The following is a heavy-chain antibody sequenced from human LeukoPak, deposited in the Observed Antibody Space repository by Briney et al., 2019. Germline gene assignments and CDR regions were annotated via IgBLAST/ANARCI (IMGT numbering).Heavy chain of an antibody. CDR2: IIPIFGTA. CDR3: ARGYGSGSTVHYYYYYYMDV. CDR1: GGTFSSYA. J-gene: IGHJ6*03. Sequence: SVKVSCKASGGTFSSYAISWVRQAPGQGLEWMGGIIPIFGTANYAQKFQGRVTITADESTSTAYMELSSLRSEDTAVYYCARGYGSGSTVHYYYYYYMDVWGKGTTVTVSS. D-gene: IGHD3-10*01. V-gene: IGHV1-69*01.